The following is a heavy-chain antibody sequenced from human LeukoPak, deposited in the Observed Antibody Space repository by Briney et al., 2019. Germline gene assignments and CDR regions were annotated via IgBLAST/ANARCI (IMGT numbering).Heavy chain of an antibody. Sequence: GGSLRLSCAASGFTFSSYSMNWVRQAPGKGLEWVSYISSSSSTIYYADSAKGRFTISRDNAKHSLYLQMHSLRAEDTAVYYCARDRWYGGGYYYYMDVWGKGTTVTVSS. CDR2: ISSSSSTI. V-gene: IGHV3-48*01. D-gene: IGHD2-15*01. J-gene: IGHJ6*03. CDR3: ARDRWYGGGYYYYMDV. CDR1: GFTFSSYS.